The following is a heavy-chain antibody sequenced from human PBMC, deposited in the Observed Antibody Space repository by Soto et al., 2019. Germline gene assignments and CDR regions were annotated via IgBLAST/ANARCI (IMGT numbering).Heavy chain of an antibody. J-gene: IGHJ5*02. Sequence: QVQLVQSGAEVKKPGSSMKVSCKASGGTFSSYDINWVRQAPGQGLEWMGGIIPIVETPKYAQKFQGRVTITAAESTNTVYMELSSRRSEDTAMYYCARLSRPNYYDTSGFFKDNWFDPWGQGTLVTVSS. V-gene: IGHV1-69*01. CDR1: GGTFSSYD. D-gene: IGHD3-22*01. CDR3: ARLSRPNYYDTSGFFKDNWFDP. CDR2: IIPIVETP.